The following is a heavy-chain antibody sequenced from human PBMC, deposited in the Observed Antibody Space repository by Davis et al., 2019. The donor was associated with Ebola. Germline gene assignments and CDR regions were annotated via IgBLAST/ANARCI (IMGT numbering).Heavy chain of an antibody. V-gene: IGHV4-31*03. CDR3: ARDLRYDSSGYDYYFYMDV. D-gene: IGHD3-22*01. CDR2: IYYSGST. CDR1: GGSISRDGSY. Sequence: PSETLSLTCTVSGGSISRDGSYWTWIRQHPGTGLEWIGYIYYSGSTYYKPYLKSRATISLDTSKNQFSLNLYSVTAADTAVYYCARDLRYDSSGYDYYFYMDVWGKGTTVTVSS. J-gene: IGHJ6*03.